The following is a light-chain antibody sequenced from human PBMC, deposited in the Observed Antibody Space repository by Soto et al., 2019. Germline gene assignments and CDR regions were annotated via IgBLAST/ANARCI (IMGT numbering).Light chain of an antibody. Sequence: DIQLTQYPSFLSASVGDRVTITCRASQGISSYLAWYQQKPGKAPKLLIYAASTLQSGVPSRFSGSGSGTEFTLTISSLQPEDFATYYCQQLNSYQAFGQGTKVDIK. CDR3: QQLNSYQA. CDR2: AAS. CDR1: QGISSY. V-gene: IGKV1-9*01. J-gene: IGKJ1*01.